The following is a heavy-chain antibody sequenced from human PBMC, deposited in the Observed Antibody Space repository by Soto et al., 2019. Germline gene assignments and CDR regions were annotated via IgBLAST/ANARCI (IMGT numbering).Heavy chain of an antibody. Sequence: QVELVQSGAEVKKPGSSVKVSCQASEDTFRNYAISWVRQSPGQGLEWMGGLIPIFGKANYAQKFQGRVTITADTSANTVYFELSGLRSEDTAVYYCASTKYDSSAYYYWSLGLWGRGTLVTVSS. V-gene: IGHV1-69*06. CDR2: LIPIFGKA. CDR1: EDTFRNYA. CDR3: ASTKYDSSAYYYWSLGL. J-gene: IGHJ2*01. D-gene: IGHD3-22*01.